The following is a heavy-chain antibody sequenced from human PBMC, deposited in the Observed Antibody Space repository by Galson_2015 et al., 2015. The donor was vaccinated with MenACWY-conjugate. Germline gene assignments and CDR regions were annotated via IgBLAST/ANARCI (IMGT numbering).Heavy chain of an antibody. V-gene: IGHV1-18*01. D-gene: IGHD3-16*01. J-gene: IGHJ4*02. CDR1: GDTFASYG. Sequence: ALKVGGKASGDTFASYGSIWVRQSPGQGLEWMGGISAYNGNTNYAQKLQGRVTMTTDTSTSTAYMELRSLRSDDTAVDYCARDPPGVWGSFQAFDFWGQGTLVTVSS. CDR2: ISAYNGNT. CDR3: ARDPPGVWGSFQAFDF.